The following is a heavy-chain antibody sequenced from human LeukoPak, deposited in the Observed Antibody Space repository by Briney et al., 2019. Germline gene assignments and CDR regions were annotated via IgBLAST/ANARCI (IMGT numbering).Heavy chain of an antibody. Sequence: PSETLSLTCTVSGASISSSSYYWGWIRQPPGKGLEWIGNIYYSGSTYYNPSLKSRVTISVDTSKNQFSLKLSSVTAADTAVYYCARWSLVGEMATTIGGRYFDYWDQGTLVTVSS. V-gene: IGHV4-39*01. J-gene: IGHJ4*02. D-gene: IGHD5-24*01. CDR1: GASISSSSYY. CDR3: ARWSLVGEMATTIGGRYFDY. CDR2: IYYSGST.